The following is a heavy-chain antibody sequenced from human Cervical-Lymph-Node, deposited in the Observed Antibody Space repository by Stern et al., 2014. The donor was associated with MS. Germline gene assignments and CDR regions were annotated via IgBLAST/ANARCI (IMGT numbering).Heavy chain of an antibody. D-gene: IGHD3-16*01. J-gene: IGHJ4*02. CDR1: GYTFSSFA. Sequence: VQLVESGAEVKKPGASVNVSCKASGYTFSSFAITWVRQAPGQGLEWMGIITVYNGNTNYAQRVQDRVTMTTDTSTTTAYRKGRTLRSTNRPVFSGAGGWGDPRHWGQGTLVTVSS. CDR2: ITVYNGNT. V-gene: IGHV1-18*01. CDR3: AGGWGDPRH.